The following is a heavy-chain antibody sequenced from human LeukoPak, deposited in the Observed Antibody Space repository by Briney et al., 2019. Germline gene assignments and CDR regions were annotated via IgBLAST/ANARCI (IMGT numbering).Heavy chain of an antibody. CDR2: INHSGST. Sequence: SETLSLTCAVYGGSFSGYYWSWIRQPPGKGLEWIGEINHSGSTNYNPSLKSRVTISVDTSKNQFSLKLSSVAAADTAVYYCASGGELRQFDYWGQGTLVTVSS. J-gene: IGHJ4*02. CDR3: ASGGELRQFDY. V-gene: IGHV4-34*01. CDR1: GGSFSGYY. D-gene: IGHD1-26*01.